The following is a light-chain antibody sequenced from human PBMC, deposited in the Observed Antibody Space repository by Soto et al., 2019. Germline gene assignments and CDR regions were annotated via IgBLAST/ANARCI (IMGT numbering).Light chain of an antibody. V-gene: IGLV2-14*01. CDR2: EVS. CDR3: SSYTSSSTLYV. Sequence: SALTQPASVSGSPGQSITISCTGISSDVGGYNYVSWYQQHPGKAPKLMIYEVSNRPSGVSNRFSGSKSGNTASLTISGLQAEDEADYYCSSYTSSSTLYVFGTGTKV. CDR1: SSDVGGYNY. J-gene: IGLJ1*01.